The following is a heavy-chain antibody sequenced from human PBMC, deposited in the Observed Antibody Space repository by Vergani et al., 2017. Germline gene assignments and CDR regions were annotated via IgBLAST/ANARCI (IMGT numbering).Heavy chain of an antibody. CDR3: ARDATAESGFWSGYYRVDYYYYMDV. D-gene: IGHD3-3*01. Sequence: QVQLVQSGAEVKKPGASVKVSCKASGYTFTGYYMHWVRQAPGQGLEWMGWINPNSGGTNYAQKFQGRVTMTRYTSISTAYMELGRLKSDDTAVYYCARDATAESGFWSGYYRVDYYYYMDVWGKGATVTVSS. J-gene: IGHJ6*03. V-gene: IGHV1-2*02. CDR2: INPNSGGT. CDR1: GYTFTGYY.